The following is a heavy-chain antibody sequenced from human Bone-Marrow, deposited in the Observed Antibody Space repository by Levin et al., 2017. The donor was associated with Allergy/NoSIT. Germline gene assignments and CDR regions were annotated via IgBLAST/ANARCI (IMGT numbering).Heavy chain of an antibody. D-gene: IGHD2-2*01. Sequence: GGSLRLSCAASGFTFSGSAMHWVRQASGKGLEWVGRIRSKANSYATAYAASVKGRFTISRDDSKNTAYLQMNSLKTEDTAVYYCCVVVVPAAMRDSDDYWGQGTLVTVSS. CDR2: IRSKANSYAT. CDR1: GFTFSGSA. V-gene: IGHV3-73*01. J-gene: IGHJ4*02. CDR3: CVVVVPAAMRDSDDY.